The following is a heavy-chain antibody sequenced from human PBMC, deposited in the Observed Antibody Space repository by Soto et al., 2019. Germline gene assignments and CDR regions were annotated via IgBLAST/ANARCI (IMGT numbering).Heavy chain of an antibody. CDR3: AKGGGSGWYFDY. Sequence: SLRVSCAASGFTFSSYGMHWVLQAPGKGLEWVAVISYDGSNKYYADSVKGRFTISRDNSKNTLYLQMNSLRAEDTAVYYCAKGGGSGWYFDYCGQRTLVTVSS. CDR2: ISYDGSNK. V-gene: IGHV3-30*18. J-gene: IGHJ4*02. CDR1: GFTFSSYG. D-gene: IGHD6-19*01.